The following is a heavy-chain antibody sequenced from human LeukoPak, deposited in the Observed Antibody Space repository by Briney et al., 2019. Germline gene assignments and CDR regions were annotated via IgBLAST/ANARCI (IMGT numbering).Heavy chain of an antibody. CDR2: IITNFGTT. CDR1: GGTFSNYA. V-gene: IGHV1-69*13. Sequence: SVKVSCKASGGTFSNYAISWVRQAPGQGLEWMGGIITNFGTTNYAQKFQGRVTITADESTSTVYMELSSLRSEDTAVYYCARPRTYYDFWRGYPPFDYWGQGTLVTVSS. J-gene: IGHJ4*02. D-gene: IGHD3-3*01. CDR3: ARPRTYYDFWRGYPPFDY.